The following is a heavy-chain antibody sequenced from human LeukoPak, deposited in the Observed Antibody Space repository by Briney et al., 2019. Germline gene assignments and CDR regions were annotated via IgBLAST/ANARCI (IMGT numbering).Heavy chain of an antibody. CDR3: ASSSGYYYYYMDV. CDR2: IIPIFGTA. Sequence: GASVKVSCKASGVTFSGYAISWVRQAPGQGLEWMGGIIPIFGTANYAQKFQGRVTITADKSTSTAYMELRSLRSDDTAVYYCASSSGYYYYYMDVWGKGTTVTVSS. CDR1: GVTFSGYA. D-gene: IGHD6-19*01. V-gene: IGHV1-69*06. J-gene: IGHJ6*03.